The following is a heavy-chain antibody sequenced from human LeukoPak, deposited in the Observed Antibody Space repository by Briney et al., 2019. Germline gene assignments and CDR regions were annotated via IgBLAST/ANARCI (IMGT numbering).Heavy chain of an antibody. J-gene: IGHJ4*02. Sequence: GGSLRLSCAASGLTFSSYAMHWVRQAPGKGLEWAAVISYDGTNKYYADSVKGRFTISRDNSKNTLYLQMDSLSPEDTAMYYCARDKTRFGEPGLGYWGQGTLVTVSS. CDR2: ISYDGTNK. D-gene: IGHD3-10*01. CDR3: ARDKTRFGEPGLGY. V-gene: IGHV3-30*04. CDR1: GLTFSSYA.